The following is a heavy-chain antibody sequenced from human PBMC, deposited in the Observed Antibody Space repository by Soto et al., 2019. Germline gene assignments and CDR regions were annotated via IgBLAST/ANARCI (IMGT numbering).Heavy chain of an antibody. Sequence: SETLSLTCTVSGGSISSSSYYRGWIRQPPGKGLEWIGSIYYSGSTYYNPSLKSRVTISVDTSKNQFSLKLSSVTAADTAVYYCARRNRGDWIFDYWGQGTLVTVSS. CDR1: GGSISSSSYY. D-gene: IGHD2-21*02. CDR3: ARRNRGDWIFDY. CDR2: IYYSGST. V-gene: IGHV4-39*01. J-gene: IGHJ4*02.